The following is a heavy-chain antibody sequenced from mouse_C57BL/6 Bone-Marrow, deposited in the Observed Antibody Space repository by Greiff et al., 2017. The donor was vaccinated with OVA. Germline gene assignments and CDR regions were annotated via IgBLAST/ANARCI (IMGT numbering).Heavy chain of an antibody. CDR1: GFNIKDDY. V-gene: IGHV14-4*01. D-gene: IGHD2-1*01. Sequence: EVQLVESGAELVRPGASVKLSCTASGFNIKDDYMHWVKQRPEQGLEWIGWIDPENGDTEYASKFQGKATITADTSSNTAYLQLSSLTSEDAAVYYCTAYGSFDYWGQGTPLTVSS. CDR2: IDPENGDT. J-gene: IGHJ2*01. CDR3: TAYGSFDY.